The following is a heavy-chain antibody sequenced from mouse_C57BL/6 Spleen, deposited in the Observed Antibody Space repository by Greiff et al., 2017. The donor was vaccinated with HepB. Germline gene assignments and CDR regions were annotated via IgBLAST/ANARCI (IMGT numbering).Heavy chain of an antibody. J-gene: IGHJ3*01. V-gene: IGHV1-82*01. CDR1: GYAFSSSW. CDR3: AREGDYDGAGAY. CDR2: IYPGDGDT. Sequence: VQVVESGPELVKPGASVKISCKASGYAFSSSWMNWVKQRPGKGLEWIGRIYPGDGDTNYNGKFKGKATLTADKSSSTAYMQLSSLTSEDSAVYFCAREGDYDGAGAYWGQGTLVTVSA. D-gene: IGHD2-4*01.